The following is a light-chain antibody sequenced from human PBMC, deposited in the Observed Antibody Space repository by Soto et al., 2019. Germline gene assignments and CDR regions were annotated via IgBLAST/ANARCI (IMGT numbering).Light chain of an antibody. CDR1: SSDIAIYNY. Sequence: QSALTQPASVSGSPGQSITISCTGTSSDIAIYNYVSWYQQQPGKAPKLMIYQVTNRPSGVSNRFSGSRSANTASLNISGLQAEDEAEDYCSSYTDSINYFFGTGTNVTVL. CDR2: QVT. CDR3: SSYTDSINYF. J-gene: IGLJ1*01. V-gene: IGLV2-14*01.